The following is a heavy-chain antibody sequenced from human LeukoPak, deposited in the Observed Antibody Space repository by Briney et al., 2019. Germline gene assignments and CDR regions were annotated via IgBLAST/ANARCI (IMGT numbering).Heavy chain of an antibody. CDR3: AGIRHCGSDYFYYGMDV. CDR2: IYYSGST. Sequence: SETLSLTCTVSGGSISSYYWSWIRQPPGKGLEWIGYIYYSGSTNYNPSLKSRVTISVDTSKNQFSLKLSSVTAADRAVDYCAGIRHCGSDYFYYGMDVWGQGTTVTVSS. J-gene: IGHJ6*02. V-gene: IGHV4-59*01. CDR1: GGSISSYY. D-gene: IGHD2-21*01.